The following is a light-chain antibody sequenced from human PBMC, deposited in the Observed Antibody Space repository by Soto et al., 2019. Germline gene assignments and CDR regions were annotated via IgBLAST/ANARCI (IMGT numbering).Light chain of an antibody. CDR1: QSVLSNSNNKNY. CDR3: QPYHSDPIT. V-gene: IGKV4-1*01. J-gene: IGKJ5*01. CDR2: WAS. Sequence: DFVMTQSPDSLAVSLGERATINCKSSQSVLSNSNNKNYLAWFQQKPGQPPKLLIYWASTRESGVPDRFSGSGSATDFTLTISSVQAEDVAVYYCQPYHSDPITFGQGTRLEIK.